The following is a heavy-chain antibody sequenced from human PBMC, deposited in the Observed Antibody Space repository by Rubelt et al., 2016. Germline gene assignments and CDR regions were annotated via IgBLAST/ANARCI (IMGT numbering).Heavy chain of an antibody. V-gene: IGHV1-18*01. D-gene: IGHD2-15*01. CDR1: GYTFTSYG. CDR2: ISAYNGNT. CDR3: ARVYCSGGSCSSIYYYYGMDG. J-gene: IGHJ6*02. Sequence: SGAEVKKPGASVKVSCKASGYTFTSYGISWVRQAPGQGLEWMGWISAYNGNTNYAQKLQGRVTMTTDTSTSTAYMELRSLRSDDTAVYYCARVYCSGGSCSSIYYYYGMDGWGQGTTVTVSS.